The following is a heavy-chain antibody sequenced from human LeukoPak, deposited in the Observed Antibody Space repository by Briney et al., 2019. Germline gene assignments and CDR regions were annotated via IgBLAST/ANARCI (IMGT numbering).Heavy chain of an antibody. J-gene: IGHJ4*02. D-gene: IGHD4-11*01. CDR2: ISVYNGNT. V-gene: IGHV1-18*01. Sequence: ASVKVSCKASGYTFTSYGISWVRQAPGQGLEWMGWISVYNGNTNYAQKLQGRVTMTTDTSTSTAYMELRSLRSDDTAVYYCARVAFRDYSNYYFDYWGQGTLVTVSS. CDR3: ARVAFRDYSNYYFDY. CDR1: GYTFTSYG.